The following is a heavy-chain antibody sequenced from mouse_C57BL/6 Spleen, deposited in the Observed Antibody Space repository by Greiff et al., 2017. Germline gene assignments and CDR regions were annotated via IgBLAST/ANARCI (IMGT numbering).Heavy chain of an antibody. J-gene: IGHJ3*01. D-gene: IGHD2-4*01. CDR3: TRGYDYDEAPFAY. CDR1: GYTFTDYE. V-gene: IGHV1-15*01. CDR2: IDPETGGT. Sequence: VKLQESGAELVRPGASVTLSCKASGYTFTDYEMHWVKQTPVHGLEWIGAIDPETGGTAYNQKFKGKAILTADKSSSTAYMELRSLTSEDSAVYYCTRGYDYDEAPFAYWGQGTLVTVSA.